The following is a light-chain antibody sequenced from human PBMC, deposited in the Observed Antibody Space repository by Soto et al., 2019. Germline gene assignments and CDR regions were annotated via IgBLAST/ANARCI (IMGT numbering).Light chain of an antibody. CDR1: QSVGTY. V-gene: IGKV3-11*01. CDR2: DAS. CDR3: QHRNNWPLRIT. J-gene: IGKJ5*01. Sequence: EIVLTQSPATLSLSPGQRATVSCKATQSVGTYLAWYQQKPGKAPRLLIYDASNRATGIPARSSGSGSGTDFTLNISSLEPEAFALYYCQHRNNWPLRITCGQGTRLEIK.